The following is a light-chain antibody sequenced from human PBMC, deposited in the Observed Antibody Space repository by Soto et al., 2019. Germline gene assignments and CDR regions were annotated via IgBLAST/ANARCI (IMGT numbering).Light chain of an antibody. Sequence: EIVLTQSPGTLSLSPGERATLSCRDSQSVSSTYLAWYQQKPGQAPRLXIYGASSGATGIPDRFSGSGSGTEFTLTISRLEPEDYAVDYCQQYGRSPPTFGQGTKVDIK. J-gene: IGKJ1*01. CDR1: QSVSSTY. CDR2: GAS. CDR3: QQYGRSPPT. V-gene: IGKV3-20*01.